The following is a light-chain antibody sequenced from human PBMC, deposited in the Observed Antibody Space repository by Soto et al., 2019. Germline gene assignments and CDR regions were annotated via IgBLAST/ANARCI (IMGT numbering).Light chain of an antibody. V-gene: IGKV1-5*01. J-gene: IGKJ1*01. CDR3: QQYNSYSPWT. Sequence: DIQMTQSPSTLSASVGDRVTITCRASQSISSWLAWYQQKPGKAPKLLIYDASSLESGVPSRFSGSGSGTEFTLPISSLQPDDVVAYYCQQYNSYSPWTFGQGTKVEIK. CDR1: QSISSW. CDR2: DAS.